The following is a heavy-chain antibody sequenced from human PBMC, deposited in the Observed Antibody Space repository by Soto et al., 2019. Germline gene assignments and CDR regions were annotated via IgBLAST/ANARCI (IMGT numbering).Heavy chain of an antibody. D-gene: IGHD2-15*01. CDR3: AREPLCGGRCYDKWFDS. J-gene: IGHJ5*01. V-gene: IGHV1-3*01. CDR2: INVGNGNT. CDR1: GYTFTSYA. Sequence: ASVKVSCKGSGYTFTSYAIHWVRQAPGQSLEWMGWINVGNGNTEYSQKLQDRVTMTRDTSARTVYMELSSLRSEDTAMYYCAREPLCGGRCYDKWFDSWGQGTLVTVSS.